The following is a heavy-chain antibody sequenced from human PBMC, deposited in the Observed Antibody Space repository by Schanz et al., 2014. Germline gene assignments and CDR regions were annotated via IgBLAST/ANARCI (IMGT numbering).Heavy chain of an antibody. CDR2: IYGGGIT. CDR3: VKDLQRELLRDDHYYGMDV. CDR1: GFTVSSNY. D-gene: IGHD1-26*01. V-gene: IGHV3-66*01. J-gene: IGHJ6*02. Sequence: EVQLLESGGGLVQPGGSLSLSCAASGFTVSSNYMSWVRQAPGKGLEWVSVIYGGGITYYADSVKGRFTTSRDNSKNTMYLQMNSLRAEDTAVYYCVKDLQRELLRDDHYYGMDVWGQGTTVTVSS.